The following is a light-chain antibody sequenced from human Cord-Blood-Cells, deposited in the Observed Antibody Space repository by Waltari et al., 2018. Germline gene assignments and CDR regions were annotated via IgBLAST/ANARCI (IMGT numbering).Light chain of an antibody. J-gene: IGLJ2*01. Sequence: SSELTQDPAVSVALGQTVRITCQGDSLRSYYASWYQQKPGQAPVLVIYGKNNRPSGIPDRFSGSSSGNTASLTITGAQAEDEAGYYCNSRDSSGNHVVFGGGAKLTGL. CDR1: SLRSYY. CDR2: GKN. CDR3: NSRDSSGNHVV. V-gene: IGLV3-19*01.